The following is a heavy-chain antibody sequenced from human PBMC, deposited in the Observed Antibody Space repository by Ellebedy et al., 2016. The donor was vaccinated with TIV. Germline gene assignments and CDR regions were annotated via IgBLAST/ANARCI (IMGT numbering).Heavy chain of an antibody. J-gene: IGHJ4*02. V-gene: IGHV3-23*01. CDR3: AKRFGELSEIDY. Sequence: GESLKISCAASGFTFSSYAMSWVRQAPGKGLEWVSAISGSGGSTYYADSVKGRFTISRDNSKNTLYLQMNSLRAEDTAVYYCAKRFGELSEIDYWGQGTLVTVSS. D-gene: IGHD3-10*01. CDR1: GFTFSSYA. CDR2: ISGSGGST.